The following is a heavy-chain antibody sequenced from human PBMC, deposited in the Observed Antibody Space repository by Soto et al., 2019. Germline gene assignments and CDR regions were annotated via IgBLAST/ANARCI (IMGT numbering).Heavy chain of an antibody. CDR2: IYPGDSDT. Sequence: GESLKISCKGSGYSFTSYWIGRVRQMPGKGLDWMGIIYPGDSDTRYSPSFQGQVTISADKSISTAYLQWSSLKASDTAIYYCAKTLKNDYGDYRGYYGMDVWGQGTTVTVSS. J-gene: IGHJ6*02. V-gene: IGHV5-51*01. CDR1: GYSFTSYW. CDR3: AKTLKNDYGDYRGYYGMDV. D-gene: IGHD4-17*01.